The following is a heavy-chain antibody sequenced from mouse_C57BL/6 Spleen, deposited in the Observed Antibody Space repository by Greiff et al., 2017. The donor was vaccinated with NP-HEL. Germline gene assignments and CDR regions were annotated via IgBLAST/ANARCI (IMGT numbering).Heavy chain of an antibody. J-gene: IGHJ3*01. V-gene: IGHV1-50*01. CDR3: ARVSAVEAFAY. CDR2: IDPSDSYT. D-gene: IGHD1-1*01. Sequence: VQLQQPGAELVKPGASVKLSCKASGYTFTSYWMQWVKQRPGQGLEWIGEIDPSDSYTNYNQKFKGKATLTVDTSSSTAYMQLSSLTSEDSAVYYCARVSAVEAFAYWGQGTLVTVSA. CDR1: GYTFTSYW.